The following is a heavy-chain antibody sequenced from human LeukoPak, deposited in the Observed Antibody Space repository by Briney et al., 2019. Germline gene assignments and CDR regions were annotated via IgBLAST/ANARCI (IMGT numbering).Heavy chain of an antibody. Sequence: ASVKVSCKTSGYTFPSYDINWVRQATGQGLEWMGWMNPNSGNAGYAQKFQGRVTITRNTSITTAYMELSSLRSEDTAVYFCARGPKWSGSYYYFDFWGEGTLVTVSS. CDR1: GYTFPSYD. CDR2: MNPNSGNA. J-gene: IGHJ4*02. CDR3: ARGPKWSGSYYYFDF. V-gene: IGHV1-8*01. D-gene: IGHD1-26*01.